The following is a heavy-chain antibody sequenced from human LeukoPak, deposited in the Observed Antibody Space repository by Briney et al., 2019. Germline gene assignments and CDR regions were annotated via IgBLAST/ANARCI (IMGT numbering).Heavy chain of an antibody. CDR2: IYWDDDK. J-gene: IGHJ3*02. CDR1: GFPLSTSGLA. D-gene: IGHD6-13*01. V-gene: IGHV2-5*02. Sequence: SGPTLVNPTQTLTLTCSFSGFPLSTSGLAVGWIRQPPGKALEWLALIYWDDDKRYSPSLKSRLTITKDTSKNQVVLTMTNMDPVDTATYYCARQAGLSYISSRGVDTFDIWGQGTMVTVSS. CDR3: ARQAGLSYISSRGVDTFDI.